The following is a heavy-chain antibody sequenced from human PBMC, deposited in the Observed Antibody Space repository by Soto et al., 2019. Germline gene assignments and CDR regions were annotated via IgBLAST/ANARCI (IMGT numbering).Heavy chain of an antibody. D-gene: IGHD2-2*01. CDR2: VIPISDTP. CDR1: GGTFSSYA. J-gene: IGHJ6*02. CDR3: ARSQGSSTSLEIYYYYYYGMDV. Sequence: QVQLVQSGAEVKKPGSSVKVSCKASGGTFSSYAISWVRQAPGQGLEWMGGVIPISDTPNYGQKFQGRVTITADESTSTAYMERSSLRSEDTAVYYCARSQGSSTSLEIYYYYYYGMDVWGQGTTVTVSS. V-gene: IGHV1-69*01.